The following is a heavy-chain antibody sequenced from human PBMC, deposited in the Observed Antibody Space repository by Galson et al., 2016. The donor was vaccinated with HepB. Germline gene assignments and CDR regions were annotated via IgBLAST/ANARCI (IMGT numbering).Heavy chain of an antibody. V-gene: IGHV4-59*12. J-gene: IGHJ4*02. Sequence: SETLSLTCTVSGVSIRSYYWSGIRQPPGKGLEWIGYIYYSGSTNYKPSLKSRVAMSVDTSKNQFSLKVSSVTAADTAVYYCASLGYCSGGDCYSVDWGQGTMVTVSS. CDR3: ASLGYCSGGDCYSVD. D-gene: IGHD2-15*01. CDR1: GVSIRSYY. CDR2: IYYSGST.